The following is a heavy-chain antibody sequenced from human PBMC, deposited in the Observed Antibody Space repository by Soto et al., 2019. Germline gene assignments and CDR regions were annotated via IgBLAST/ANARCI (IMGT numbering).Heavy chain of an antibody. Sequence: SCGASGFTFSTYGMTWVRQAPGKGLEWVSAISRSGDSTYYADSVKGRFTISRDNPNNTLYLQMNSLRVEDTAIYYCAKDPRGGSRWFDPWGQGTLVTVSS. J-gene: IGHJ5*02. D-gene: IGHD3-10*01. CDR2: ISRSGDST. V-gene: IGHV3-23*01. CDR1: GFTFSTYG. CDR3: AKDPRGGSRWFDP.